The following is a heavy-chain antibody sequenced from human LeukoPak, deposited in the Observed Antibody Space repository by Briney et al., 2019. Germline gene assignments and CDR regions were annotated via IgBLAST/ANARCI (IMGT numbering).Heavy chain of an antibody. CDR3: AKGRYHLATVTLLDY. V-gene: IGHV3-66*02. J-gene: IGHJ4*02. CDR1: GFIVTGNY. Sequence: GGSLRLSCAVSGFIVTGNYMTWVRLAPGKGLEWVSTIYSGGTTFYTDSVRGRFTISRDNSKNTLYLQMNSLRAKDTAVYYCAKGRYHLATVTLLDYWGQGTLVTVSS. D-gene: IGHD4-17*01. CDR2: IYSGGTT.